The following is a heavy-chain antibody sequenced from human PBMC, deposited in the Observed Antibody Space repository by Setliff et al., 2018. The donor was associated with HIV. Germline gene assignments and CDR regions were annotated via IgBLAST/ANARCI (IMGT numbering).Heavy chain of an antibody. D-gene: IGHD1-26*01. Sequence: KPSETLSLTCTVSGGSISEYYWSWIRQPPGKGLEWIGYIDYSGSTNYNASLKSRLTMSIDTSKNQFSLKLNSVTATDTAVYYCARIVRWELVATSTFFYYYMDVWGKGTTVTVSS. V-gene: IGHV4-59*08. CDR1: GGSISEYY. J-gene: IGHJ6*03. CDR3: ARIVRWELVATSTFFYYYMDV. CDR2: IDYSGST.